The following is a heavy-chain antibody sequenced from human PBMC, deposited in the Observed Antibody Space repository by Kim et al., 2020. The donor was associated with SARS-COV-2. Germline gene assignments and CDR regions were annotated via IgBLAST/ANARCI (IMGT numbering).Heavy chain of an antibody. CDR2: ISAYNGNT. V-gene: IGHV1-18*01. D-gene: IGHD2-2*01. CDR1: GYTFTSYG. J-gene: IGHJ4*02. Sequence: ASVKVSCKASGYTFTSYGISWVRQAPGQGLEWMGWISAYNGNTNYAQKLQGRVTMTTDTSTSTAYMELRSLRSDDTAVYYCARAGDIVVVPAAVFAEYWGQGTLVTVSS. CDR3: ARAGDIVVVPAAVFAEY.